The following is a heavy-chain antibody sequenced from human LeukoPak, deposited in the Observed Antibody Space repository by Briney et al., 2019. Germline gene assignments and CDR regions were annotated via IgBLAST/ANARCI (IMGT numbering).Heavy chain of an antibody. J-gene: IGHJ4*02. CDR3: ARLFLRFGEFSFDY. Sequence: SETLSLTCTVSGGSISNSSFYWGWIRQPPGKGLEWIGNIYYRGSTYYNSSLKGRVSISVDTSKNYFSLKVSSVTAADTAVYYCARLFLRFGEFSFDYWGQGTLVTVSS. V-gene: IGHV4-39*02. D-gene: IGHD3-10*01. CDR2: IYYRGST. CDR1: GGSISNSSFY.